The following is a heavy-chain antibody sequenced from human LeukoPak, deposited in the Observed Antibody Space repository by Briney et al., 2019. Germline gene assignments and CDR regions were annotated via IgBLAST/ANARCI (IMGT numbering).Heavy chain of an antibody. CDR2: IIPIFGTA. D-gene: IGHD2-2*01. J-gene: IGHJ3*02. Sequence: GASVTVSFKASGGTFSSYAISWVRQAPGQGLEWMGGIIPIFGTANYAQKFQGRVTITTDESTSTAYMELSSLRSEDTAVYYCASGPRIVVVPAATKYAFDIWGQGTMVTVSS. CDR1: GGTFSSYA. V-gene: IGHV1-69*05. CDR3: ASGPRIVVVPAATKYAFDI.